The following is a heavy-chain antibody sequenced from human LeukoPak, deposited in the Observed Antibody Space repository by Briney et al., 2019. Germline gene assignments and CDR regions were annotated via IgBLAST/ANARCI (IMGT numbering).Heavy chain of an antibody. CDR3: ARVPLGPTNYVKYYFDY. J-gene: IGHJ4*02. D-gene: IGHD4/OR15-4a*01. CDR1: GFTFSSYS. CDR2: ISSSSSYI. Sequence: PGGSLRLSCAASGFTFSSYSMNWVRQAPGKGLEWVSSISSSSSYIYYADSVKGRFTISRDNAKNSLYLQMNSLRAEDTAVYYCARVPLGPTNYVKYYFDYWGQGTLVTVSS. V-gene: IGHV3-21*01.